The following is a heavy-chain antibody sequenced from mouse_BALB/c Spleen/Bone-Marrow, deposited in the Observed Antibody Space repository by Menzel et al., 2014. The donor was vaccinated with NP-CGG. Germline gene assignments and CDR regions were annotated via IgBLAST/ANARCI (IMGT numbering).Heavy chain of an antibody. CDR3: TTPARNYFDY. CDR2: IYPGNSDT. J-gene: IGHJ2*01. Sequence: DVHLVESGTVLARPGASVKMSCKASGYTFTSYWMHWVKQRPGQGLEWIGTIYPGNSDTTYNQKFKGKAKLTAVTSTSTAYMELSSLTNEDSAVYYCTTPARNYFDYWGQGTTLTVSS. V-gene: IGHV1-5*01. CDR1: GYTFTSYW.